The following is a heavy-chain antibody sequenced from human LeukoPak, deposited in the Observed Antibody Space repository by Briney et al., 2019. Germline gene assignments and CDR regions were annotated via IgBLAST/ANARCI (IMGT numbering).Heavy chain of an antibody. CDR3: ARHSGSGWQALGY. D-gene: IGHD6-19*01. J-gene: IGHJ4*02. CDR2: TSYNGNT. V-gene: IGHV1-18*04. Sequence: ASVKVSCKASGYTFSNYGISWVRQAPGLGLEWMGWTSYNGNTNYAQKFQDRVTMTTDASTTTAYMELRSLESDDTAVYYCARHSGSGWQALGYWGQGTLVTVSS. CDR1: GYTFSNYG.